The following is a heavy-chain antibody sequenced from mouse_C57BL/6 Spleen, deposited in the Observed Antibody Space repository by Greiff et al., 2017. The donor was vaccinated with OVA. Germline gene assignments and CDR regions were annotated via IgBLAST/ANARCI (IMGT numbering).Heavy chain of an antibody. CDR3: ARSPGSSPAWFAY. CDR2: ISSGSSTI. V-gene: IGHV5-17*01. Sequence: VQLQESGGGLVKPGGSLKLSCAASGFTFSDYGMHWVRQAPEKGLEWVAYISSGSSTIYYADTVKGRFTISRDNAKNTLFLQMTSLRSEDTAMYYCARSPGSSPAWFAYWGQGTLVTVSA. D-gene: IGHD1-1*01. J-gene: IGHJ3*01. CDR1: GFTFSDYG.